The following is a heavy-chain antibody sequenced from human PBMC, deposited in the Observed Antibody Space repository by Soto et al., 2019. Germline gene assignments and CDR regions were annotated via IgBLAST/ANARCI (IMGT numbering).Heavy chain of an antibody. CDR1: GGTFSSYA. D-gene: IGHD3-22*01. Sequence: QVQLVQSGAEVKKPGSSVKVSCKASGGTFSSYAISWVRQAPGHGLEWMGGIIPIFGTANYAQKFQGRVTITSDESTSTAYMELSSLRSEATAVYYCASRVLDYYDSAYMNAFDIWGQGTMVTVSS. V-gene: IGHV1-69*05. CDR3: ASRVLDYYDSAYMNAFDI. CDR2: IIPIFGTA. J-gene: IGHJ3*02.